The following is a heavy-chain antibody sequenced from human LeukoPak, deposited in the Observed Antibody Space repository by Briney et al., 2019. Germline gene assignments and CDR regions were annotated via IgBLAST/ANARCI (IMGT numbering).Heavy chain of an antibody. D-gene: IGHD2-2*01. V-gene: IGHV1-2*02. CDR2: INPNSGGT. J-gene: IGHJ5*02. CDR1: GYTFTGYY. Sequence: ASVKVSCKASGYTFTGYYMHWVRQAPGQGLEWMGWINPNSGGTNYAQKFQGRVTMTRDTSISTAYMELSRLRSDDTAVYYCARVEYIVVVPAAPQRNWFDPWGQGTLVTVSS. CDR3: ARVEYIVVVPAAPQRNWFDP.